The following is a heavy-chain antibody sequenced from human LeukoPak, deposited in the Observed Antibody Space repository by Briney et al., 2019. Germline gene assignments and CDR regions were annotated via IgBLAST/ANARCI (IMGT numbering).Heavy chain of an antibody. Sequence: APEKLSSKASVYTFTSYGISWVRQAPGQGLEWVGWISAYNGNTNYAQKLQGRVTMTTDTSTSTAYMELRSLRSDDTAVYYCARDSITIFGAGAFDIWGQGTMVTVSS. CDR1: VYTFTSYG. D-gene: IGHD3-3*01. V-gene: IGHV1-18*01. CDR2: ISAYNGNT. CDR3: ARDSITIFGAGAFDI. J-gene: IGHJ3*02.